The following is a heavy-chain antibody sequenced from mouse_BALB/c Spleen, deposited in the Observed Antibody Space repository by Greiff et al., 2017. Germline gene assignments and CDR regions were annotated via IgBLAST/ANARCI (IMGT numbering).Heavy chain of an antibody. CDR3: ARRGNNYYGSYWYFDV. V-gene: IGHV3-8*02. D-gene: IGHD1-1*01. CDR1: GDSITSGY. CDR2: ISYSGST. Sequence: EVQLVESGPSLVKPSQTLSLTCSVTGDSITSGYWNWIRKFPGNKLEYMGYISYSGSTYYNPSLKSRISITRDTSKNQYYLQLNSVTTEDTATYYCARRGNNYYGSYWYFDVWGAGTTVTVSS. J-gene: IGHJ1*01.